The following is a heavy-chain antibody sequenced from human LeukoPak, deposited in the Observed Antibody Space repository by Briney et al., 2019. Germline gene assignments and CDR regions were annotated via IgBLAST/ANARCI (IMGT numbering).Heavy chain of an antibody. D-gene: IGHD2-2*02. V-gene: IGHV3-15*01. CDR3: ITFASAAIGC. CDR2: ITDGGTT. CDR1: GFTFSDYC. J-gene: IGHJ4*02. Sequence: PGGSLRLSCAASGFTFSDYCMSWIRQAPGMGLEWVGRITDGGTTDYAAPVKGRFTISRDDSKNTLYLQMNSLKTDDTGVYYCITFASAAIGCWGQGTLVTVSS.